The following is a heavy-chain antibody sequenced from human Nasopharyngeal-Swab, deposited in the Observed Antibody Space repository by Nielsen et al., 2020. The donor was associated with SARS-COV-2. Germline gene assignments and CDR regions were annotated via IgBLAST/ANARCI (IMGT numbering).Heavy chain of an antibody. Sequence: ASVKVSYKASGYTFTGYYMHWVRQAPGQGLEWMGWINPNSGGTNYAQKFQGWVTMTRDTSISTAYMELSRLRSDDTAVYYCARDRGINWFDPWGQGTLVTVSS. CDR2: INPNSGGT. CDR3: ARDRGINWFDP. V-gene: IGHV1-2*04. CDR1: GYTFTGYY. J-gene: IGHJ5*02.